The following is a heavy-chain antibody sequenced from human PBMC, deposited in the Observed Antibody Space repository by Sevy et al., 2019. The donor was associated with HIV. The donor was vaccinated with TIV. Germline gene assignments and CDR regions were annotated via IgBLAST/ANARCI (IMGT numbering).Heavy chain of an antibody. D-gene: IGHD5-12*01. CDR3: AKEEYSGYDN. CDR2: IGGSGGYT. V-gene: IGHV3-23*01. CDR1: GFTFSGNA. J-gene: IGHJ4*02. Sequence: GGSLRLSCAASGFTFSGNAMTWVRQVPGKGLEWVSTIGGSGGYTYYADSVKGRFTISRDNSKNTLYLQMNSLRVEDTAVYYSAKEEYSGYDNWGQGTRVTVSS.